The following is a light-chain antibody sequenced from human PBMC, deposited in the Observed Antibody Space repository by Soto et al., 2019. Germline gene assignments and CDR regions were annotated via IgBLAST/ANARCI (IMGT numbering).Light chain of an antibody. CDR2: DAS. V-gene: IGKV3-11*01. CDR1: HTISSSY. Sequence: ETVLTQSPATLSLSPGERATLSCRASHTISSSYLAWYQQKPGQAPRLLIYDASNRATGIPARFSGSGSGTDFTLTISSLEPEDFAVYYCQQRSNWPITFGQGTRLEIK. J-gene: IGKJ5*01. CDR3: QQRSNWPIT.